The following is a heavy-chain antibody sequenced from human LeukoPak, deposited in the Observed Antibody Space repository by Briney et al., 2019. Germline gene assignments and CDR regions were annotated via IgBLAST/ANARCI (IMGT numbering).Heavy chain of an antibody. CDR2: IYYSGST. CDR3: ARGHRSIDC. CDR1: GGSISSYY. V-gene: IGHV4-59*01. Sequence: SETLSLTCTVSGGSISSYYWSWIRQPPGKGLEWIGYIYYSGSTNYNPSLKSRVTISVDTSKNQFSLKLSSVTAADTAVYYCARGHRSIDCWGQGTLVTVSS. J-gene: IGHJ4*02.